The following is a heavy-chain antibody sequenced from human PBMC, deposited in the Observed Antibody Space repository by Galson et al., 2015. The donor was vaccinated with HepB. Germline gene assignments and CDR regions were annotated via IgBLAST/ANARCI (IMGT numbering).Heavy chain of an antibody. CDR2: ISGSGGST. CDR1: GFTFSSYA. Sequence: LRLSCAASGFTFSSYAMSWVRQAPGKGLEWVSAISGSGGSTYYADSVKGRFTISRDNSKNTLYLQMNSLRAEDTAVYYCAKRPGLYYDSSSGIWGQGTMVTVSS. D-gene: IGHD3-22*01. J-gene: IGHJ3*02. CDR3: AKRPGLYYDSSSGI. V-gene: IGHV3-23*01.